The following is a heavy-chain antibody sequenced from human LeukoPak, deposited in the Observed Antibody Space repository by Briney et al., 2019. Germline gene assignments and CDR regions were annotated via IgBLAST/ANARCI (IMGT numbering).Heavy chain of an antibody. CDR3: ARLPGWSGYYHPYGMDV. V-gene: IGHV4-39*01. Sequence: PSETLSLTCTVSGDSVSSTGYYWGWIRQPPGKGLEWIGTIYYSGSTYYNPSLKSRVTMSEDTSRNQFSLKLSSVTAADTAVYYCARLPGWSGYYHPYGMDVWGQGTTVTVSS. J-gene: IGHJ6*02. D-gene: IGHD3-3*01. CDR2: IYYSGST. CDR1: GDSVSSTGYY.